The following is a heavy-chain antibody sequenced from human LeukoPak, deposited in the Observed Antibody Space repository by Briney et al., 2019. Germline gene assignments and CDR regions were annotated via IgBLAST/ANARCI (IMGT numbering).Heavy chain of an antibody. V-gene: IGHV1-8*01. Sequence: ASVKVSCKASGYTFTTYDINWVRQAPGRGLEWMGWINPNSGNTAYAQNFQGRVTMTRDSSRSTVYMELSSLKSEDTAVYYCARGWTWGDPWGQGTLVTVSS. CDR3: ARGWTWGDP. J-gene: IGHJ5*02. CDR2: INPNSGNT. D-gene: IGHD3-16*01. CDR1: GYTFTTYD.